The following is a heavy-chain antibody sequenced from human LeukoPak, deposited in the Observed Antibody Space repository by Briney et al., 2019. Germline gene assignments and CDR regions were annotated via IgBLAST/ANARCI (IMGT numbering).Heavy chain of an antibody. D-gene: IGHD3-3*01. CDR2: IWYDGSRK. Sequence: PGGSLRLSCAASGFTFSIHGINWVRQAPGKGLEWVAVIWYDGSRKYYGDSVKGRFTISRDNSKNTLYLEMNSLRVEDTAVYYCARDVSGSYFDFWGHGTLVTVSS. J-gene: IGHJ4*03. V-gene: IGHV3-33*01. CDR1: GFTFSIHG. CDR3: ARDVSGSYFDF.